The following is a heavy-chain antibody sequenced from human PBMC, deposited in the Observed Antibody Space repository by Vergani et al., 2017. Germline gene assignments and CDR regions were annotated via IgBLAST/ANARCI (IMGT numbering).Heavy chain of an antibody. CDR2: ISGSGGST. D-gene: IGHD5-12*01. V-gene: IGHV3-23*01. CDR3: AKANPRNSXYDYLYYYHAMDV. CDR1: GFTFNHYA. J-gene: IGHJ6*02. Sequence: EVQLLESGGDLVQPGGSLRLSCAASGFTFNHYAMNWVRQAPGKRLEWVSGISGSGGSTYYAGSVKGRFTISRDSSKNTLYLQMNSLSAGDTAVYYCAKANPRNSXYDYLYYYHAMDVWGQGTTVTVSS.